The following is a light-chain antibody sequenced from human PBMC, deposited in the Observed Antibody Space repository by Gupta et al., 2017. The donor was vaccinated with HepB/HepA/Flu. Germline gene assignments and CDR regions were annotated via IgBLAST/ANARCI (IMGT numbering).Light chain of an antibody. V-gene: IGKV1-5*03. CDR1: QSISTW. Sequence: DIQMTQSPSTLSASVGDRVTITCRASQSISTWLAWYQQKPGKAPKLLIYKASSLESGVPSRFSGSGSGTEFTLTIISLQPADFATYYCQQENSFRYTFGQGTRLEIK. CDR3: QQENSFRYT. J-gene: IGKJ2*01. CDR2: KAS.